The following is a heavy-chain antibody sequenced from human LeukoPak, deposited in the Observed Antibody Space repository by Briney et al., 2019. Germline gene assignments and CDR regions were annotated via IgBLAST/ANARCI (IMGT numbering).Heavy chain of an antibody. CDR1: GGSFSGYY. CDR3: ARAQQQLVYSWFDP. CDR2: INHSGST. V-gene: IGHV4-34*01. J-gene: IGHJ5*02. D-gene: IGHD6-13*01. Sequence: SETLSLTCAVYGGSFSGYYWSWIRQPPGKGLEWIGEINHSGSTNYNPSLKSRVTISVDTSKNQFSLKLSSVTAADTAVYYCARAQQQLVYSWFDPWGQGTLVTVSS.